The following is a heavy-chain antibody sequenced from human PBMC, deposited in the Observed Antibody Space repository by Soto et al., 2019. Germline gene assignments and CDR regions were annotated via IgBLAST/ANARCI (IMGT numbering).Heavy chain of an antibody. D-gene: IGHD3-3*01. J-gene: IGHJ4*02. CDR3: ARDKRDLRFLEWSYYFDY. CDR2: ISYDGSNK. CDR1: GFTFSSYA. V-gene: IGHV3-30-3*01. Sequence: QVQLVESGGGVVQPGRSLRLSCAASGFTFSSYAMHWVRQAPGKGLEWVAVISYDGSNKYYADSVKGRFTISRDNSKKTLYRQMNSLRAEDTAVYYCARDKRDLRFLEWSYYFDYWGQGTLVTVSS.